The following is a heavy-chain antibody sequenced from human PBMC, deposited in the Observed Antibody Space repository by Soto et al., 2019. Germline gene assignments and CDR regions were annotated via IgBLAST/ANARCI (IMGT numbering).Heavy chain of an antibody. Sequence: GSLRISCAASGFTFSDYYMSWIRQAPGKGLEWVSYISSSGSTIYYADSVKGRFTISRDNAKNSLYLQMNSLRDEDTAVYYCARGGVDYGDYQYYYYYGMDVWGQGTTVTVS. CDR1: GFTFSDYY. CDR2: ISSSGSTI. V-gene: IGHV3-11*04. J-gene: IGHJ6*02. D-gene: IGHD4-17*01. CDR3: ARGGVDYGDYQYYYYYGMDV.